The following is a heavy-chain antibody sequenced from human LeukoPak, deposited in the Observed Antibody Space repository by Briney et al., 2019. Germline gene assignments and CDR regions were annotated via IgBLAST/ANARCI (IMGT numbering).Heavy chain of an antibody. V-gene: IGHV3-66*01. CDR3: ARDPPYYYDSSGSAFDI. D-gene: IGHD3-22*01. Sequence: PGGSLRLSCAASGFTVSSNYMSWVRQAPGKGLEWVSVIYSGGSTYYADSVKGRFTISRDNSKNTLYLQMNSLRAEDTAVYYCARDPPYYYDSSGSAFDIWGQGTMVTVSS. J-gene: IGHJ3*02. CDR2: IYSGGST. CDR1: GFTVSSNY.